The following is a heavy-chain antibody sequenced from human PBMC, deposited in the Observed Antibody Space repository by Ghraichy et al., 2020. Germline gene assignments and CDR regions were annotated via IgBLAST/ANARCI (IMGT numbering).Heavy chain of an antibody. D-gene: IGHD2-2*01. CDR3: AREFVDVVVPAAMPDTVSFYYYYGMDV. Sequence: GGSLRLSCAASGFTFSSYEMNWVRQAPGKGLEWVSYISSSGSTIYYADSVKGRFTISRDNAKNSLYLQMNSLRAEDTAVYYCAREFVDVVVPAAMPDTVSFYYYYGMDVWGQGTTVTVSS. V-gene: IGHV3-48*03. CDR1: GFTFSSYE. CDR2: ISSSGSTI. J-gene: IGHJ6*02.